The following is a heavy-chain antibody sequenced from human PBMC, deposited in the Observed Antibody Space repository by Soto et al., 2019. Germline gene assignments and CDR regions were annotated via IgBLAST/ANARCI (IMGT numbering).Heavy chain of an antibody. J-gene: IGHJ3*02. CDR2: INRDGGKT. CDR1: GFTRSAYW. V-gene: IGHV3-7*05. D-gene: IGHD6-13*01. Sequence: EVQLAESGGDLVQPGGSLRLCCGASGFTRSAYWMTWVRQAPGKGMAGVSNINRDGGKTSYLDSVRGRFTISRDTGGNSLYLQMDRLRAVDTALYYCARDVSSGSSSLYLDAFDIWGQGTMVTVSS. CDR3: ARDVSSGSSSLYLDAFDI.